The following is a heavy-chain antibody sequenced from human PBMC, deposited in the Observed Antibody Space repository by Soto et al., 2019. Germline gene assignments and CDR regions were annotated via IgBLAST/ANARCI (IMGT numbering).Heavy chain of an antibody. J-gene: IGHJ3*02. V-gene: IGHV3-30*18. CDR1: GFTFSSYG. CDR3: AKERGDAFDI. Sequence: SLRLSCASSGFTFSSYGMHWVRQAPGKGLEWVAVISYDGSNKYYADSVKGRFTISRDNSKNTLYLQMNSLRAEDTAVYYCAKERGDAFDIWGQGTMVTVSS. CDR2: ISYDGSNK.